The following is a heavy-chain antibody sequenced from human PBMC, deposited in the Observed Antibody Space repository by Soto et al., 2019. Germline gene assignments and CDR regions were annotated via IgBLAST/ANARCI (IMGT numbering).Heavy chain of an antibody. J-gene: IGHJ4*02. CDR3: ARNGSGNYYHFDY. V-gene: IGHV3-30*04. D-gene: IGHD3-10*01. Sequence: GGSLVVSCATSVFTFSNYAMDWVRQAPGKGLEWVAVISYDGRNKYYADSVKGRFTISRDNSKNTLYLQVNSLRADDTAVYYCARNGSGNYYHFDYWGQGTMVTVSS. CDR2: ISYDGRNK. CDR1: VFTFSNYA.